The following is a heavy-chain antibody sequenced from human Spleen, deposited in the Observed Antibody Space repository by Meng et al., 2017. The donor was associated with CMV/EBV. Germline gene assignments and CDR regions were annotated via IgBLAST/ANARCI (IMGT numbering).Heavy chain of an antibody. CDR1: GFTFSSYE. Sequence: GESLKISCAASGFTFSSYEMNWVRQAPGKGLEWVSYISSSGSTIYYADSVKGRFTISRDNAKNSLYLQMNSLRAEDTAVYYCAISKGYSSSLGSYYGMDVWGQGTTVTVSS. CDR3: AISKGYSSSLGSYYGMDV. D-gene: IGHD6-6*01. V-gene: IGHV3-48*03. J-gene: IGHJ6*02. CDR2: ISSSGSTI.